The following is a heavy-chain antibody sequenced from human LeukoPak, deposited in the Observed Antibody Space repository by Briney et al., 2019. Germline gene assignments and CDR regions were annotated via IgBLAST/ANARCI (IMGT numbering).Heavy chain of an antibody. Sequence: GASVKVSCKASGYTFTGYYMHWGRQAPGQGREWRGWINPNSGGTNYAQKFQGRVTMTREKSISTAYMELSRMRSDDTAVYYCAREGAIVADVTWFDHWGQGTLVTVSS. CDR3: AREGAIVADVTWFDH. CDR2: INPNSGGT. D-gene: IGHD2-15*01. J-gene: IGHJ5*02. V-gene: IGHV1-2*02. CDR1: GYTFTGYY.